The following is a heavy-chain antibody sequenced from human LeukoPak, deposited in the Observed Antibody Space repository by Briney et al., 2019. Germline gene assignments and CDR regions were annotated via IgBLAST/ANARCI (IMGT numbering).Heavy chain of an antibody. CDR1: GYSVSSNSAA. V-gene: IGHV6-1*01. CDR3: ARGPQLVGYYYIDV. Sequence: SQTPSLTCAISGYSVSSNSAAWNWIRQSPSRGLEWLGRTYYRSKWYNDYAVSVKSRITINADPSKNQFSLQLNSVTPEDTAAYYCARGPQLVGYYYIDVWDTGTTVTVSS. CDR2: TYYRSKWYN. D-gene: IGHD6-13*01. J-gene: IGHJ6*03.